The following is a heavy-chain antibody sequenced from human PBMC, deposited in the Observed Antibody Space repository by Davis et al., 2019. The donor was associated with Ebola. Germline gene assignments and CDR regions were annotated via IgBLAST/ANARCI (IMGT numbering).Heavy chain of an antibody. CDR3: ARETTVTLIDY. D-gene: IGHD4-17*01. Sequence: SETLSLTCSVSGGSLSSGGYYWSWIRQPPGKGLEWIGEINHSGSTNYNPSLKSRVTISVDTSKNQFSLKLSSVTAADTAVYYCARETTVTLIDYWGQGTLVTVSS. J-gene: IGHJ4*02. CDR2: INHSGST. CDR1: GGSLSSGGYY. V-gene: IGHV4-39*07.